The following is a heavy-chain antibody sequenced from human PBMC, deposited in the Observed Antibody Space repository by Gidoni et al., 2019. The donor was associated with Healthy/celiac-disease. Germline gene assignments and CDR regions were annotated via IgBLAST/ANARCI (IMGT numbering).Heavy chain of an antibody. CDR2: IKPSGGST. Sequence: VQLVHSWAEVKKPGSSVKVPCTASGYTLTRSYIHWVRQAPGQGLEWMGIIKPSGGSTSYAQKFEGRVTMTRDTSTSTVYMELSSLRSEDTAVYYCARDEGYCSGGSCYSYNWFDHWGQGTLVTVSS. CDR3: ARDEGYCSGGSCYSYNWFDH. J-gene: IGHJ5*02. CDR1: GYTLTRSY. V-gene: IGHV1-46*01. D-gene: IGHD2-15*01.